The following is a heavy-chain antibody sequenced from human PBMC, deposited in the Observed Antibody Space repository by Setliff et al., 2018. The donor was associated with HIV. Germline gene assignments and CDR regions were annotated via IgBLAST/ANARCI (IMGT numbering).Heavy chain of an antibody. J-gene: IGHJ4*02. CDR3: ARVGEFGSGSYEAY. CDR1: GYTFTGYY. V-gene: IGHV1-2*02. Sequence: ASVKVSCKASGYTFTGYYMHRVRQAPGQGLEWMGWINPKSDGTNYAQKFQGRVTMTRDTSISTAYMELSRLKSDDAAVYYCARVGEFGSGSYEAYWGQETLVTVSS. CDR2: INPKSDGT. D-gene: IGHD3-10*01.